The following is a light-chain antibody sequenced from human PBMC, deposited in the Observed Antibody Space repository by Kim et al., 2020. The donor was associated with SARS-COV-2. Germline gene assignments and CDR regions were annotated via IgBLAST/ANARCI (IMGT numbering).Light chain of an antibody. CDR2: EVS. V-gene: IGLV2-23*02. J-gene: IGLJ3*02. CDR1: SDDVGSCRL. Sequence: GQTVTISCTGTSDDVGSCRLGPWYQQHPGKAPKRLIYEVSKRPSGVSNRCSGSKSGNTASLTISGLQAEEEADYYCCSYAGSSTYVFGGGTQLTVL. CDR3: CSYAGSSTYV.